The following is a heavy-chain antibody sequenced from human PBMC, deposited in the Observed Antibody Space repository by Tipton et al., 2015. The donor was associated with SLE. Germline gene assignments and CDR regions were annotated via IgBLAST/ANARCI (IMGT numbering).Heavy chain of an antibody. J-gene: IGHJ6*03. CDR2: INHSGST. CDR3: ARGVGATAGNYYYYMDV. CDR1: GGSFSGYY. D-gene: IGHD1-26*01. V-gene: IGHV4-34*01. Sequence: LRLSCAVYGGSFSGYYWSWIRQPPGKGLEWIGEINHSGSTNYNPSLKSRVTISVDTSKNQFSLKLSSVTAADTAVYYCARGVGATAGNYYYYMDVWGKGTTVTVSS.